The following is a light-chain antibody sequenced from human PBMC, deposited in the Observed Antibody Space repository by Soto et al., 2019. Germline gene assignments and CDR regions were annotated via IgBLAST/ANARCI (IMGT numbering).Light chain of an antibody. V-gene: IGKV3-11*01. CDR3: QQRSNWLT. CDR1: QSVSSY. Sequence: EIVLTQSPATLSLSPGERATLSCRASQSVSSYLAWDQQKPGQAPRLLSYDASNRATGIPARFSGSGSGTDFNLTISSLEPEDFAVYYCQQRSNWLTFGGGTKVEIK. CDR2: DAS. J-gene: IGKJ4*01.